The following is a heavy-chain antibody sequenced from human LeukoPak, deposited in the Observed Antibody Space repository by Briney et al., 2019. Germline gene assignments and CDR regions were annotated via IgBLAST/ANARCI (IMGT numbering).Heavy chain of an antibody. V-gene: IGHV1-8*01. CDR3: ATVYFTNGVCYIHYFDY. CDR2: MNPNSGNT. J-gene: IGHJ4*02. CDR1: GYTFTSYD. Sequence: GPVKVSCKASGYTFTSYDINWVRQATGQGLEWMGWMNPNSGNTGYAQKFQGRVTMTRNTSISTAYMELSSLRSEDTAVYYCATVYFTNGVCYIHYFDYWGQGTLVTVSS. D-gene: IGHD2-8*01.